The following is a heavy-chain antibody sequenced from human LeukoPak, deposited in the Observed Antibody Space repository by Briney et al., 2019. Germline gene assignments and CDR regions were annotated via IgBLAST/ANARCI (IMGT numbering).Heavy chain of an antibody. CDR3: ARVLGYYFDY. V-gene: IGHV3-48*02. Sequence: PGGSLRLSCAASGFTFSTYSLIWVRQAPGKGLECISYISSSSTTIDHADSVKGRFTISRDNGRNSLYLQMNSLRDEDTAVYYCARVLGYYFDYWGQGTLVTVSS. J-gene: IGHJ4*02. CDR1: GFTFSTYS. CDR2: ISSSSTTI. D-gene: IGHD3-10*01.